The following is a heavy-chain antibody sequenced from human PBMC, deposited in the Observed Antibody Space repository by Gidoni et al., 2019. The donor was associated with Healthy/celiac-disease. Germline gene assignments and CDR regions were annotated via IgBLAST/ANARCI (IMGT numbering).Heavy chain of an antibody. J-gene: IGHJ3*02. V-gene: IGHV3-66*02. CDR1: GFTVSSNY. Sequence: VQLVASGGCLVQPGGSLRLSCPASGFTVSSNYMSWVRQAPGKGLEWVSVIYSGGSTYYADSVKGRFTISRDNSKNTLYLQMNSLRAEDTAVYYCARDQVANDAFDIWGQGTMVTVSS. CDR2: IYSGGST. D-gene: IGHD5-12*01. CDR3: ARDQVANDAFDI.